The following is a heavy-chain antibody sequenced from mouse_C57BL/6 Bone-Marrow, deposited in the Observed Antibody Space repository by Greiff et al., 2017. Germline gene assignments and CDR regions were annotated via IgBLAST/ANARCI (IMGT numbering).Heavy chain of an antibody. Sequence: EVKLMESGGGLVKPGGSLKLSCAASGFTFSDYGMHWVRQAPEKGLEWVAFISSGSSTIYYADTVKGRFTISRDKAKNTLFLQMPSLRSEDTAMYYCTVVASYYFDYWGQGTTLTVSS. V-gene: IGHV5-17*01. J-gene: IGHJ2*01. CDR3: TVVASYYFDY. CDR2: ISSGSSTI. D-gene: IGHD1-1*01. CDR1: GFTFSDYG.